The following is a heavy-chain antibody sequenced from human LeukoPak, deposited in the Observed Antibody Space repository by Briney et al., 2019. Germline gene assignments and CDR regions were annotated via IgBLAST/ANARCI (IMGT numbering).Heavy chain of an antibody. D-gene: IGHD4-17*01. J-gene: IGHJ4*02. Sequence: SPSETLSLTCAVYGGSFSGYYWSWIRQPPGKGLEWIGEINHSGSTNYNPSLKSRVTISVDTSKNQFSLKLSSVTAADTAVYYCAKSTPRYYGDYVAWGQGTLVTVSS. CDR2: INHSGST. CDR1: GGSFSGYY. V-gene: IGHV4-34*01. CDR3: AKSTPRYYGDYVA.